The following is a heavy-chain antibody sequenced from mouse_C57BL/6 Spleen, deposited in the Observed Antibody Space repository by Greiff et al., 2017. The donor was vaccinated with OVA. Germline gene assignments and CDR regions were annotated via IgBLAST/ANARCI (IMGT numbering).Heavy chain of an antibody. D-gene: IGHD2-1*01. CDR2: ISYDGSN. V-gene: IGHV3-6*01. CDR1: GYSITSGYY. CDR3: AREDGNLSWFAY. Sequence: EVQLVESGPGLVKPSQSLSLTCSVTGYSITSGYYWNWIRQFPGNKLEWMGYISYDGSNNYNPSLKNRISITRDTSKNQFFLKLNSVTTEDTATYYCAREDGNLSWFAYWGQGTLVTVSA. J-gene: IGHJ3*01.